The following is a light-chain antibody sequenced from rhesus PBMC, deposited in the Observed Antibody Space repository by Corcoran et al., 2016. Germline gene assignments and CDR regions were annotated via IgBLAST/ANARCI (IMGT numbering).Light chain of an antibody. J-gene: IGKJ4*01. Sequence: EIVMTQSPATLSLSPGERATLSCRASQSVRSSLAWYQQKPGQAPRLLIYGASSRATGIPDRFSGSGSGTEFTLTISSLEPEDFAVYYCQQYSNWPLTFGGGTKVEIK. CDR1: QSVRSS. CDR3: QQYSNWPLT. CDR2: GAS. V-gene: IGKV3-42*03.